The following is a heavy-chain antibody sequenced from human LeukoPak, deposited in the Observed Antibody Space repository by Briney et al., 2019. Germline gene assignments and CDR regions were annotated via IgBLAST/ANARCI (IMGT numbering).Heavy chain of an antibody. D-gene: IGHD2/OR15-2a*01. V-gene: IGHV1-69*01. CDR1: GGTFSIYA. J-gene: IGHJ5*02. CDR3: AIQRIVQNWFDP. Sequence: SVKVSCKASGGTFSIYALSWVRQAPGQGLEWMGGIIPIFGTANYAQKFQGRVTITADDSTSTAYMELSSLRSEDTAVYSCAIQRIVQNWFDPWGQGTLVTVSS. CDR2: IIPIFGTA.